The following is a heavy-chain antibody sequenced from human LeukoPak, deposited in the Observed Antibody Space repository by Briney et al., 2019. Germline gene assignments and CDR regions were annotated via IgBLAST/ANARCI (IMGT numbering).Heavy chain of an antibody. Sequence: SETLSLTCTVSGGSISSYYWSWIRHHPWKGLEWIGYIYYSGSTYYNPSLKSRVTISVDTSKNQFSLKLSSVTAADTAVYYCARVGRCSGGTCYGFDPWGQGTLVTVSS. J-gene: IGHJ5*02. CDR3: ARVGRCSGGTCYGFDP. V-gene: IGHV4-59*06. D-gene: IGHD2-15*01. CDR2: IYYSGST. CDR1: GGSISSYY.